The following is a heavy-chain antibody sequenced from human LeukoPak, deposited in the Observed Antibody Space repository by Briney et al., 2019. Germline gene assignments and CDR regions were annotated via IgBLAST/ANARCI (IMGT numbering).Heavy chain of an antibody. CDR3: ARDSQAVGTDFDY. CDR1: GFTFSNYN. J-gene: IGHJ4*02. CDR2: ISSSSSYI. V-gene: IGHV3-21*01. D-gene: IGHD6-13*01. Sequence: GGSLRLSCAASGFTFSNYNMNWVRQAPGKGLEWVSSISSSSSYITYAGSVKGRFTISRDNAKNSLYLQMHSLRAEDTAVYYCARDSQAVGTDFDYWGQGTLVTVSS.